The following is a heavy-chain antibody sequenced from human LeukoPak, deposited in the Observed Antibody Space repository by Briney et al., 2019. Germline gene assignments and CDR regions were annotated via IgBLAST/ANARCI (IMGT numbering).Heavy chain of an antibody. Sequence: GGSLRLSCAASGFTFNNYWMSWVRQAPGKGPEWVASIKEDGSEKYYVDSVKGRFTVSRDNAKNSLYLQMNSLKAEDTAVYYCARIWTGGCTSCYSCWGQGTLVTVSS. CDR3: ARIWTGGCTSCYSC. CDR1: GFTFNNYW. V-gene: IGHV3-7*01. D-gene: IGHD2-2*01. CDR2: IKEDGSEK. J-gene: IGHJ4*02.